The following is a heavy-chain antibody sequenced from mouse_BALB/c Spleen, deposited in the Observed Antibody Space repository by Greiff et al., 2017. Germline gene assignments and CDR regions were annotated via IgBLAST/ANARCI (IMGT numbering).Heavy chain of an antibody. Sequence: EVKLEESGPGLVKPSQSLSLTCSVTGYSITSGYYWNWIRQFPGNKLEWMGYISYDGSNNYNPSLKNRISITRDTSKNQFFLKLNSVTTEDTATYYCAREITTVNAMDYWGQGTSVTVSS. CDR1: GYSITSGYY. J-gene: IGHJ4*01. D-gene: IGHD1-1*01. CDR2: ISYDGSN. CDR3: AREITTVNAMDY. V-gene: IGHV3-6*02.